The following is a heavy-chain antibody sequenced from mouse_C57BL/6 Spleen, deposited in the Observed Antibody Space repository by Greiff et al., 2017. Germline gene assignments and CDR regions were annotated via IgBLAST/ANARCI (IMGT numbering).Heavy chain of an antibody. V-gene: IGHV5-9-1*02. D-gene: IGHD2-4*01. CDR2: ISSGGDYI. J-gene: IGHJ4*01. CDR1: GFTFSSYA. Sequence: EVQLVESGEGLVKPGGSLKLSCAASGFTFSSYAMAWVRQTPEKRLEWVAYISSGGDYIYYADTVKGRFTISRDNARNTLYLQMSSLTSEDTAMYYCTREGYYYDYDGDAMDYWGQGTSVTVSS. CDR3: TREGYYYDYDGDAMDY.